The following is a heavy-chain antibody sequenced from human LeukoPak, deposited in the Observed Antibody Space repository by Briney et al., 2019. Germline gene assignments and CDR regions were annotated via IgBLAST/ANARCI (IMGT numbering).Heavy chain of an antibody. Sequence: SETLSLTCTVPGGSISSYYWSWIRQPPGKGLERIGYIYYSGSTNYNPSLKSRVTISVDTSKNQFSLKLSSVTAADTAVYYCARGTFGWLGPYYGMDVWGQGTTVTVSS. D-gene: IGHD5-12*01. V-gene: IGHV4-59*01. J-gene: IGHJ6*02. CDR2: IYYSGST. CDR1: GGSISSYY. CDR3: ARGTFGWLGPYYGMDV.